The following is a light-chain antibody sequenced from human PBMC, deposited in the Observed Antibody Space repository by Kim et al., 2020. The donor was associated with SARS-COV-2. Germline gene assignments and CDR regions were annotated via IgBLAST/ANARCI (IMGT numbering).Light chain of an antibody. J-gene: IGLJ2*01. V-gene: IGLV1-51*01. Sequence: GQRLTISCSGGASNIGNNFVSWYQQVPGTAPQLLIYDNNKLPSGIPDRFSGSKSGTSATLGITGVQPGDEADYYCATWDTSLNSGIFAGGTKVTVL. CDR2: DNN. CDR1: ASNIGNNF. CDR3: ATWDTSLNSGI.